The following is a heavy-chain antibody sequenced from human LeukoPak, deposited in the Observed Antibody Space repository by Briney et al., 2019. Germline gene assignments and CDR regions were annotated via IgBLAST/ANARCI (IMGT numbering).Heavy chain of an antibody. J-gene: IGHJ4*02. Sequence: SETLSLTCTVSGGSISSYYWSWIRQPPGKGLEWIGYIYYSGSTYYNPSLKSRVTISVDTSKNQFSLKLSSVTAADTAVYYCARGSYYCGSGSPVDYWGQGTLVTVSS. CDR3: ARGSYYCGSGSPVDY. CDR1: GGSISSYY. V-gene: IGHV4-59*12. D-gene: IGHD3-10*01. CDR2: IYYSGST.